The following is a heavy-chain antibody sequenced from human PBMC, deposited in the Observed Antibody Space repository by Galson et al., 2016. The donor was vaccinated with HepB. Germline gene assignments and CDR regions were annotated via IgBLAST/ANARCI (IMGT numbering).Heavy chain of an antibody. CDR2: ISSSSTYI. D-gene: IGHD1-1*01. CDR3: QLSGSGTVTTSSSDYGMDV. J-gene: IGHJ6*02. CDR1: GFTFSSYS. Sequence: SLRLSCAASGFTFSSYSMNWVRQAPGKGLEWVSSISSSSTYIYYADSVKGRFTISRDNAKNSLFLQMNSLRAEDTAVYYCQLSGSGTVTTSSSDYGMDVWGQGTTVTVSS. V-gene: IGHV3-21*01.